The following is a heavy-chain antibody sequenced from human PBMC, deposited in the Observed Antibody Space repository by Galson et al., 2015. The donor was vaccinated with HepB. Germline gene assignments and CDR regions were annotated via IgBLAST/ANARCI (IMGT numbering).Heavy chain of an antibody. CDR1: GASISSSSYY. V-gene: IGHV4-39*01. CDR3: ARQPNVNWFDP. Sequence: ETLSLTCTVSGASISSSSYYWGWIRQPPGKGLEWIGSIYYSGSTYYNPSLKSRVTISVDTSKNQFSLKLSSVTAADTAVFFCARQPNVNWFDPWGQGTLVTVSS. J-gene: IGHJ5*02. CDR2: IYYSGST. D-gene: IGHD1-1*01.